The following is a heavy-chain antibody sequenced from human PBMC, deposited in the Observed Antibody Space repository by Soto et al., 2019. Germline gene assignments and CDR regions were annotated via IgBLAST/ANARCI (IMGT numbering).Heavy chain of an antibody. D-gene: IGHD2-2*03. CDR2: IFWTDDK. Sequence: QITLKESGPTLVKPTQTLTLTCTFSGFSLSTSGVGVGWIRQPPGKALEWLALIFWTDDKRYRPSLKSRLTMTKDNAKQQVVLTMTNMDPVDTATYYCAVVDGYCTSTTCYGSDSGMYVWGQGTTVTVSS. J-gene: IGHJ6*02. V-gene: IGHV2-5*01. CDR1: GFSLSTSGVG. CDR3: AVVDGYCTSTTCYGSDSGMYV.